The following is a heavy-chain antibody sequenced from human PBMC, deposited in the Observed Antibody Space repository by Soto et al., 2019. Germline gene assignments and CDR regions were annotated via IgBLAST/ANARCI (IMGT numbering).Heavy chain of an antibody. CDR2: IYYSGST. CDR3: ARVPGP. Sequence: SETLSLTCTVSGVSISSSSYFWGWIRQPPGKGLEWIGYIYYSGSTYYNPSLKSRVTISVDRSKNQFSLKLSSVTAADTAVYYCARVPGPWGQGTLVTVSS. V-gene: IGHV4-39*07. J-gene: IGHJ5*02. CDR1: GVSISSSSYF.